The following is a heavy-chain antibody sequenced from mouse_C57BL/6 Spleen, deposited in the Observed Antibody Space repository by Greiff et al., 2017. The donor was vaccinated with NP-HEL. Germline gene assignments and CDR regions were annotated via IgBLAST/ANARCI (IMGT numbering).Heavy chain of an antibody. CDR2: IDPSDSYT. CDR3: ARRVRHLYFDV. D-gene: IGHD2-14*01. CDR1: GYTFTSYW. Sequence: VQLQQPGAELVRPGTSVKLSCKASGYTFTSYWMHWVKQSPGQGLEWIGVIDPSDSYTNYNQKFKGKATLSVDTSSSTAYMQISSLTSDDSAVYYCARRVRHLYFDVWGTGTTVTVSS. J-gene: IGHJ1*03. V-gene: IGHV1-59*01.